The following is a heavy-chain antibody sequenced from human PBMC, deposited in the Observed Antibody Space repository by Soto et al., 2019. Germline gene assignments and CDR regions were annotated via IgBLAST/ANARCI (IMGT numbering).Heavy chain of an antibody. Sequence: LSLTCAVSGDSIIGIYHWAWIRQSPGRGLEWIASIYHTGTTYYNPSLKSRVTISVDTSKNQFSLKLSSVSAADTALYYCARCSLVVVPAPGFDPWGRGTLVTVSS. CDR1: GDSIIGIYH. CDR2: IYHTGTT. J-gene: IGHJ5*02. CDR3: ARCSLVVVPAPGFDP. D-gene: IGHD2-2*01. V-gene: IGHV4-38-2*01.